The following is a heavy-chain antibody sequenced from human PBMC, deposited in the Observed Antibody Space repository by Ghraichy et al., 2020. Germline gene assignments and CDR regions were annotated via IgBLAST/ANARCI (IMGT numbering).Heavy chain of an antibody. CDR1: GGSFSGYY. Sequence: SETLSLTCAVYGGSFSGYYWSWIRQPPGKGLEWIGEINHSGSTNYNPSLKSRVTISVDTSKNQFSLKLSSVTAADTAVYYCAIVLPGRAAAGTGDWFDPWGQGTLVTVSS. V-gene: IGHV4-34*01. CDR3: AIVLPGRAAAGTGDWFDP. D-gene: IGHD6-13*01. CDR2: INHSGST. J-gene: IGHJ5*02.